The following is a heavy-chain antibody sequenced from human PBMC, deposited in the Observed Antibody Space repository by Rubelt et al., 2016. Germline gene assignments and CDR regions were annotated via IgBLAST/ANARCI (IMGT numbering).Heavy chain of an antibody. J-gene: IGHJ6*02. D-gene: IGHD2-2*01. CDR2: ISGSGGNT. V-gene: IGHV3-23*01. Sequence: VRQAPGKGLEWVSVISGSGGNTDYADFVRGRFTISRDNSKKTLYLQMNSLRVEDTAEYYCAKAAHCSSTTCHVHGMDVWGQGTTVTVSS. CDR3: AKAAHCSSTTCHVHGMDV.